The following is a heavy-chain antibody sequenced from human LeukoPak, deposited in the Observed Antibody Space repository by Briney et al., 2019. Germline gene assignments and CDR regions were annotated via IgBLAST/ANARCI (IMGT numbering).Heavy chain of an antibody. V-gene: IGHV4-31*03. CDR3: ARTYNWNDGGNFDY. J-gene: IGHJ4*02. Sequence: SETLSLTCTVSGGSISSGGYYWSWIRQHPGKGLEWIGYIYYGGSTYYSPSLKSRVTISVDTSKNQFSLKLSSVTAADTAVYYCARTYNWNDGGNFDYWGQGTLVSVSS. CDR2: IYYGGST. D-gene: IGHD1-1*01. CDR1: GGSISSGGYY.